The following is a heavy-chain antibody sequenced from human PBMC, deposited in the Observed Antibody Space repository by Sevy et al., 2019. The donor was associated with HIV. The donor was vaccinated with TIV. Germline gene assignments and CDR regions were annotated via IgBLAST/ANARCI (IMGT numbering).Heavy chain of an antibody. CDR1: GITFSNHA. V-gene: IGHV3-23*01. Sequence: GGSLRLSCAASGITFSNHAMSWVHQAPGKGLEWVSGISANDGSTNYTDSVKGRFTISRDNSKNTVYLQMNSLRVEDTALYFCTTKAGWGRSHYTFYFDYWGQGALVTVSS. CDR3: TTKAGWGRSHYTFYFDY. D-gene: IGHD3-16*01. J-gene: IGHJ4*02. CDR2: ISANDGST.